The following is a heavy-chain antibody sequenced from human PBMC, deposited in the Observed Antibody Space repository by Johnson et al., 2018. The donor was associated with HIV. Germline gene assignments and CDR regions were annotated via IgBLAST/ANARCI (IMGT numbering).Heavy chain of an antibody. D-gene: IGHD3-3*01. CDR3: AKDLVRFLEWLGAFDI. CDR2: ISFDGSNK. V-gene: IGHV3-30*04. CDR1: GFIFSSYA. J-gene: IGHJ3*02. Sequence: QVQLVESGGGMVRPGGSLRLSCAASGFIFSSYAMHWVRQAPGKGLEWVAAISFDGSNKYYADSVKGRFTISRANSKNTLYLQMNSLRAEDTAVYYCAKDLVRFLEWLGAFDIWGQGTMVTVSS.